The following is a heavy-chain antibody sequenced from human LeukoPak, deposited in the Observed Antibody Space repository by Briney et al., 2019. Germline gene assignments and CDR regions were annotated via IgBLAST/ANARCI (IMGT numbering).Heavy chain of an antibody. V-gene: IGHV4-34*01. Sequence: PSETLSLTCAVYGGSFSGYYWSWIRQPPGKGLEWIGEINHSGSTNYNPSLKSRVTISVDTSKNQFSLKLSSVTAADTAVYYCARDLSDMDVWGKGTTVTVSS. D-gene: IGHD3-16*02. CDR2: INHSGST. CDR3: ARDLSDMDV. J-gene: IGHJ6*03. CDR1: GGSFSGYY.